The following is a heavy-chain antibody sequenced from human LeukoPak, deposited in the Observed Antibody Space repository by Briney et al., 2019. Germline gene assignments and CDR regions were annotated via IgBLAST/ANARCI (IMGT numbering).Heavy chain of an antibody. Sequence: GGTLRLSCAASGFTFSSYGMSWVRQAPGKGLEWVSAISGSGGSTYYADSVKGRFTISRDNSKNTLYLQMNSLRAEDTALYYCARVAAGTRGHYYYYYYMDVWGKGTTVTISS. CDR2: ISGSGGST. V-gene: IGHV3-23*01. CDR3: ARVAAGTRGHYYYYYYMDV. CDR1: GFTFSSYG. D-gene: IGHD6-13*01. J-gene: IGHJ6*03.